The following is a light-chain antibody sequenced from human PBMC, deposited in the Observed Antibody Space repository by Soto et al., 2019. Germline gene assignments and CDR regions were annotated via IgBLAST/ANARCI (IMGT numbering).Light chain of an antibody. CDR1: SSDVGGYNY. V-gene: IGLV2-14*01. J-gene: IGLJ1*01. Sequence: QSVLSQPASVSGSLGQSITISCTGTSSDVGGYNYVSWYQQHPGKAPKLMIYDVSNRPSGVSNRFSGSKSGNTASLTISGLQVEDEADYYCNSYTSRSSTTYVFGTGTKAPS. CDR3: NSYTSRSSTTYV. CDR2: DVS.